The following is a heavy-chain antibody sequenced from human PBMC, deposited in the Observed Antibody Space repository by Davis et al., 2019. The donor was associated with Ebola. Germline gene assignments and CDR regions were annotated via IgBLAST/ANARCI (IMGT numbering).Heavy chain of an antibody. V-gene: IGHV3-73*01. J-gene: IGHJ4*02. D-gene: IGHD6-25*01. Sequence: PSETLSLTCAASGFTFSGSAMHWVRQASGKGLEWVGRIRSKANSYATAYAASVKGRFTISRDDSKNTAYLQMNSLKTEDTAVYYCTRSGPDYWGQGTLVTVSS. CDR1: GFTFSGSA. CDR3: TRSGPDY. CDR2: IRSKANSYAT.